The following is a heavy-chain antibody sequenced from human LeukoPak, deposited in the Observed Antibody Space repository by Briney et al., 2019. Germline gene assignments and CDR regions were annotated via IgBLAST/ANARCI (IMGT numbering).Heavy chain of an antibody. CDR2: IWRGDGT. V-gene: IGHV3-53*01. Sequence: GGSLRLSCAASGFTVSSNYMSWVRQAPGKGLEWVSVIWRGDGTYYADSVRGRFTISRDNSKNTLYLQMNSLRAEDTAVYYCARVHTPGTITGTTTYYFDYWGQGTLVTVSS. J-gene: IGHJ4*02. CDR3: ARVHTPGTITGTTTYYFDY. D-gene: IGHD1-20*01. CDR1: GFTVSSNY.